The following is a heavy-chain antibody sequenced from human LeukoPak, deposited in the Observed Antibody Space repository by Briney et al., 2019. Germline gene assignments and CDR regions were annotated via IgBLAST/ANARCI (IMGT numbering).Heavy chain of an antibody. Sequence: SETLSLTCAVSGYSISSGYCCGYLRQPPGKGLEWIGSIYHSGNTNYNPSLKSRVTISVDTTKNQFSLKVSSVTASVTVLYYCGWWYRSSVYLDYWGQGTLVTVSS. CDR3: GWWYRSSVYLDY. V-gene: IGHV4-38-2*01. J-gene: IGHJ4*02. D-gene: IGHD6-6*01. CDR2: IYHSGNT. CDR1: GYSISSGYC.